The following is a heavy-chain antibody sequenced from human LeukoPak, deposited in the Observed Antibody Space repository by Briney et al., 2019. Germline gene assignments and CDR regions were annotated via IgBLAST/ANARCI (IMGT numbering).Heavy chain of an antibody. CDR1: GGTFSSYA. CDR3: ARELAYCGGDCYGNDAFDI. J-gene: IGHJ3*02. V-gene: IGHV1-69*04. Sequence: SVKVSCKASGGTFSSYAISWVRQAPGQGLEWMGRIIPILGIANYAQKFQGRVTITAGKSTSTAYMELSSLRSEDTAVYYCARELAYCGGDCYGNDAFDIWGQGTMVTVSS. D-gene: IGHD2-21*02. CDR2: IIPILGIA.